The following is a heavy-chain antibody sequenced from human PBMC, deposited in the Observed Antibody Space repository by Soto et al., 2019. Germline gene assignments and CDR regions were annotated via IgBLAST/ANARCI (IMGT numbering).Heavy chain of an antibody. CDR2: INHSGST. CDR3: AGYCSSTSCYYHQSHNWFDP. J-gene: IGHJ5*02. CDR1: GGSFSGYY. D-gene: IGHD2-2*01. Sequence: SETLXLTCAVYGGSFSGYYWSWIRQPPGKGLEWIGEINHSGSTNYNPSLKSRVTISVDTSKNQFSLKLSSVTAADTAVYYCAGYCSSTSCYYHQSHNWFDPWGQGTLVTVSS. V-gene: IGHV4-34*01.